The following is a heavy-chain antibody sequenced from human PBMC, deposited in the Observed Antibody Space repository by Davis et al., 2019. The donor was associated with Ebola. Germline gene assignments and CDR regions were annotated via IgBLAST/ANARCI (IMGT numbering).Heavy chain of an antibody. D-gene: IGHD2-2*01. CDR3: ASGRHEWLVVEPV. Sequence: GGSLRLSCAASGFTFSSYAMHWVRQAPGKGLEWVAVISYDGSTKYYADSVKGRFTISRDNAKNSLYLQMNSLRAEDTAVYYCASGRHEWLVVEPVWGQGTLVTVSS. CDR1: GFTFSSYA. V-gene: IGHV3-30-3*01. CDR2: ISYDGSTK. J-gene: IGHJ4*02.